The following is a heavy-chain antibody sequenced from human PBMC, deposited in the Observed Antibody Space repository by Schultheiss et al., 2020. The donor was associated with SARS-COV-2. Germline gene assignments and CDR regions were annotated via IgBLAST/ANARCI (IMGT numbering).Heavy chain of an antibody. CDR1: GGSISSYY. V-gene: IGHV4-34*09. D-gene: IGHD2-15*01. CDR3: ARSGGGL. CDR2: INHSGST. J-gene: IGHJ4*02. Sequence: SETLSLTCTVSGGSISSYYWSWIRQPPGKGLEWIGEINHSGSTNYSPSLKSRVTISADRSKNQFSLNLTSVTAADTAVYYCARSGGGLWGQGTLVTVSS.